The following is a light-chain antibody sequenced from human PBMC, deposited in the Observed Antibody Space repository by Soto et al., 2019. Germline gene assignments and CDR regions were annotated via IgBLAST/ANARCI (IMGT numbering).Light chain of an antibody. Sequence: EIVLTQSPATLSVSPGERATLSCRASQNIINALVWYQQKPGQAPRLLIYRASTRATGIPGRFSGSGSGTEFTLTISSLQSEDFAVYYCQQYHNWPQVTFGKGTKVDI. J-gene: IGKJ1*01. V-gene: IGKV3-15*01. CDR2: RAS. CDR1: QNIINA. CDR3: QQYHNWPQVT.